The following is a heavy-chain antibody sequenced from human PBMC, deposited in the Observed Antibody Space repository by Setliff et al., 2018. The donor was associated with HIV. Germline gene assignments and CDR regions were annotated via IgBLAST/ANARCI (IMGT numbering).Heavy chain of an antibody. CDR2: MDPSSAAT. V-gene: IGHV1-8*01. D-gene: IGHD1-26*01. CDR3: AREVGAAGDY. CDR1: GYTFTSKH. J-gene: IGHJ4*02. Sequence: VASVKVSCKASGYTFTSKHINWVRQATGQGLEWLGWMDPSSAATGYAQKFQGRVTLTRDTSINTAYMELSSLTSDDTAVYYCAREVGAAGDYWGQGTQVTVSS.